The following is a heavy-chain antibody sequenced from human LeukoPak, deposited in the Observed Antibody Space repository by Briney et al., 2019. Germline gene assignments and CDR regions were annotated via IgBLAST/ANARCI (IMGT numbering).Heavy chain of an antibody. CDR2: IYYSGST. CDR3: ARQLYSNYAGYFDY. Sequence: TSSETLSLTCTVSGGSISSYYWSWIRQTPGKGLEWLGYIYYSGSTNYNPSLKSRVTISVDTSNNQFSLKLSSVTAADTAVYYCARQLYSNYAGYFDYWGQGTLVTVSS. CDR1: GGSISSYY. V-gene: IGHV4-59*01. J-gene: IGHJ4*02. D-gene: IGHD4-11*01.